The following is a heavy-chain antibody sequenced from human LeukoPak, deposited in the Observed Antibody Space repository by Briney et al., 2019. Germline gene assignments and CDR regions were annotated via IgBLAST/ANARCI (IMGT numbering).Heavy chain of an antibody. Sequence: SSDTLSLTCTVSGGSIRSGGYYGSWIRQHPGKGLEWIGYIYYSGSTYYNPSLKSRVTISVDTSKNQFSLKLSSVTAADTAVYYCARGTFNHFGGSTGFDYWGQGTLVTVSS. CDR2: IYYSGST. CDR3: ARGTFNHFGGSTGFDY. V-gene: IGHV4-31*03. J-gene: IGHJ4*02. D-gene: IGHD3-10*01. CDR1: GGSIRSGGYY.